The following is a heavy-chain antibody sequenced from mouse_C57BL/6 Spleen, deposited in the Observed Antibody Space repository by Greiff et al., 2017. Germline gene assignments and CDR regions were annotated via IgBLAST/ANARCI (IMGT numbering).Heavy chain of an antibody. V-gene: IGHV5-4*01. Sequence: EVKVVESGGGLVKPGGSLKLSCAASGFTFSSYAMSWVRQTPEKRLEWVATISDGGSYTYYPDNVKGRFTISRDNAKNNLYLQMSHLKSEDTAMYYCARDDYDYDGDYFDYWGQGTTLTVSS. CDR1: GFTFSSYA. CDR2: ISDGGSYT. J-gene: IGHJ2*01. D-gene: IGHD2-4*01. CDR3: ARDDYDYDGDYFDY.